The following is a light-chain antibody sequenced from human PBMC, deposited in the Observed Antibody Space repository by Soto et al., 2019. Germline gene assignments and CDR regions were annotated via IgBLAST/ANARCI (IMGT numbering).Light chain of an antibody. Sequence: QSALTQPPSASGTPGQRVTISCSGSSSNIESNTVYWYQQLPGMAPRLLIHTNDRRPSGVPDRFSGSKSGNTASLTVSGLQAEDEADYYCSSFAGSNNFPYVFGTGTKVTVL. V-gene: IGLV1-44*01. CDR2: TND. CDR3: SSFAGSNNFPYV. CDR1: SSNIESNT. J-gene: IGLJ1*01.